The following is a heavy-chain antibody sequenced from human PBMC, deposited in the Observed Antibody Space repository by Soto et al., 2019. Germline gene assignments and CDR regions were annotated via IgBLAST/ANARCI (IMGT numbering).Heavy chain of an antibody. J-gene: IGHJ2*01. CDR2: ISDSGSYR. V-gene: IGHV3-23*01. CDR1: GITFSNYA. D-gene: IGHD7-27*01. CDR3: AKRPLNWGRWYFDL. Sequence: EVQLLESGGGLVQPGGSLRLSCVASGITFSNYAMTWVRQAPGKGLEWVSVISDSGSYRLYADYVKGRFTISRDNSGGTLYLQMNSLRAEDTAIYYCAKRPLNWGRWYFDLWGRGTLVTVSS.